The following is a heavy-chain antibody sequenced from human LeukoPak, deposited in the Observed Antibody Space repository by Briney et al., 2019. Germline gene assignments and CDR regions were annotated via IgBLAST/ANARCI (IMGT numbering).Heavy chain of an antibody. D-gene: IGHD3-3*01. CDR3: ARKKEWLLSASDY. CDR1: GFTFSSYE. Sequence: GGSLRLSCAASGFTFSSYEMNWVRQAPGKGLEWISYISSSGSTIYSADSVKGRFTISRDNAKNSLYLQMNSLRAEDTAVYYCARKKEWLLSASDYWGQGTLVTVSS. V-gene: IGHV3-48*03. CDR2: ISSSGSTI. J-gene: IGHJ4*02.